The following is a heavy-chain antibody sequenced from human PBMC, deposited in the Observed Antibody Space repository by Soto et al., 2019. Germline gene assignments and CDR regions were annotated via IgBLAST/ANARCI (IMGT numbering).Heavy chain of an antibody. J-gene: IGHJ5*02. V-gene: IGHV1-8*01. CDR3: AGGREYSRTFDP. D-gene: IGHD6-6*01. Sequence: QVQLVQSGAEVKKPGASVKVSCKASGYTFTSYDINWVRQATGQGLEWMGWMNPNSGNTGNAQKFQGRVTMTRNTSTSTAYMELSSLRSEDTAVYDCAGGREYSRTFDPWGQGTLVTVSS. CDR1: GYTFTSYD. CDR2: MNPNSGNT.